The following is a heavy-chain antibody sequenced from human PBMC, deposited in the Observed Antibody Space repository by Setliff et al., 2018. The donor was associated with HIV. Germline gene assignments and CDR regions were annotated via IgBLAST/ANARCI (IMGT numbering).Heavy chain of an antibody. CDR1: GFTFRSHW. Sequence: GGSLRLSCAASGFTFRSHWMSWVRQAPGKGLEWVANIKQGGTENYSVDSVKGRFTISRDDAKNSLFLQMNSPRAEDTAMYYCARVLYISGWYGPVVKALDMWGQGTMVTVSS. CDR3: ARVLYISGWYGPVVKALDM. D-gene: IGHD6-19*01. CDR2: IKQGGTEN. J-gene: IGHJ3*02. V-gene: IGHV3-7*03.